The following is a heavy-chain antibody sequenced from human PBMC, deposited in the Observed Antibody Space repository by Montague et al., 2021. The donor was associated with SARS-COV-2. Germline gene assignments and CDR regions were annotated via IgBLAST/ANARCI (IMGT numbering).Heavy chain of an antibody. V-gene: IGHV4-59*13. D-gene: IGHD6-19*01. J-gene: IGHJ5*02. Sequence: SETLSLTCTVSGGSISNYHWNWIRQPPGKGLEWIGYIDHSGNTNFNPSLKSRVTISIDTSNNQFSLKLHSVTAADTAVYYCASVGSSRSGWRRVKWFDPWGQGTLVTVSS. CDR1: GGSISNYH. CDR3: ASVGSSRSGWRRVKWFDP. CDR2: IDHSGNT.